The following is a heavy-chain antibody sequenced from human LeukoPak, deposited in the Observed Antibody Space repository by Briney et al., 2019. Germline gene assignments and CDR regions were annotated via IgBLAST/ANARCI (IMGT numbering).Heavy chain of an antibody. CDR3: ARGGFPGIAAESSWFDP. CDR2: IIPILGIA. J-gene: IGHJ5*02. Sequence: ASVKVSCKASGYTFTSYGISWVRQAPGQGLEWMGWIIPILGIANYAQKFQGRVTITADKSTSTAYMELSSLRSEDTAVYYCARGGFPGIAAESSWFDPWGQGTLVTVSS. CDR1: GYTFTSYG. V-gene: IGHV1-69*10. D-gene: IGHD6-13*01.